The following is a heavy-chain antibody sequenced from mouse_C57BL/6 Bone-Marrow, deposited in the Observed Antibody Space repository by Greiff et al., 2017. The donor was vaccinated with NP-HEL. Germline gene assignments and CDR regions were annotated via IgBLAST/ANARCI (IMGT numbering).Heavy chain of an antibody. CDR3: AGDRSGANWGAAMDY. CDR2: ITHSGET. J-gene: IGHJ4*01. Sequence: VKLQESVPGLVKPSQSLFFTCSITGFPITSGYYWIWIRQSPGKPLEWMGYITHSGETFYNPSLQSPISITRETSKNQFFLQLNSVTTEDTAMYYCAGDRSGANWGAAMDYWGQGTSVTVSS. CDR1: GFPITSGYY. V-gene: IGHV12-3*01. D-gene: IGHD4-1*01.